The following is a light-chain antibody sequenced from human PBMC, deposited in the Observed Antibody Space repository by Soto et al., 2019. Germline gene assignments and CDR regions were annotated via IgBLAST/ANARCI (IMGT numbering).Light chain of an antibody. CDR1: SSDVGSYNV. V-gene: IGLV2-23*02. CDR3: CSYAGSSTFGVV. J-gene: IGLJ2*01. Sequence: QSALTQPASVSGSPGQSITISCTGTSSDVGSYNVVSWYQQHPGKAPKLIIYDVTKRPSGVSNRFSGSKSGNTASLTISGLQAEDEAYYYCCSYAGSSTFGVVFGGGTKLTVL. CDR2: DVT.